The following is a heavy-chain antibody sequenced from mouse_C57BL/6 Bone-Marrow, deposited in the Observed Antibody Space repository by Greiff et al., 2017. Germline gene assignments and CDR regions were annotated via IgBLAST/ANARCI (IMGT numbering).Heavy chain of an antibody. D-gene: IGHD1-1*01. Sequence: EVKLVESGAGLVQPGASLKLSCAASGFTFTDYYMYWVRQTPEKRLEWVAYISNGCGSTKYPDTVKGRFTISRDRAKSTLYLQMSRLTSEGTAMYYCARRDYYGGSWFAYWGQGTLVTVSA. CDR1: GFTFTDYY. CDR2: ISNGCGST. V-gene: IGHV5-12*01. J-gene: IGHJ3*01. CDR3: ARRDYYGGSWFAY.